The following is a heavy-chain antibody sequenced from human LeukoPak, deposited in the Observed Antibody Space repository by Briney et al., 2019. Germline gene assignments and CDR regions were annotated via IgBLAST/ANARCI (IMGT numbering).Heavy chain of an antibody. CDR1: GFTFSDYY. CDR2: ISSSGSTI. Sequence: KPGGSLRLSCAASGFTFSDYYLSWIRQAPGKGLEWVSYISSSGSTINYADSVKGRFTISRDNAKSSLYLQMNSLRAEDTAVYYCARSNSTNCYTDWGQGTLVTVSS. V-gene: IGHV3-11*01. CDR3: ARSNSTNCYTD. J-gene: IGHJ4*02. D-gene: IGHD2-2*02.